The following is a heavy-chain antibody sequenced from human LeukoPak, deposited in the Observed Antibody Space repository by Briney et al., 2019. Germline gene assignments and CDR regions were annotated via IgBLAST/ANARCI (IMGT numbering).Heavy chain of an antibody. J-gene: IGHJ6*03. CDR2: ISGSGGST. D-gene: IGHD6-13*01. CDR3: AKGPDPEGGYSSSWYYYYYYMDV. V-gene: IGHV3-23*01. Sequence: GGSLRLSCAASGFTFSSYAMSWVRQAPGKGLEWVSAISGSGGSTYYADSVKGRFTISRDNSKNTLYLQMNSLRAEDTAVYYCAKGPDPEGGYSSSWYYYYYYMDVWGKGTTVTVSS. CDR1: GFTFSSYA.